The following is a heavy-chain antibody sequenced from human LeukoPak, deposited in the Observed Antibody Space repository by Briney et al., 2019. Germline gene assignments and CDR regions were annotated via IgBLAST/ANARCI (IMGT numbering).Heavy chain of an antibody. J-gene: IGHJ6*02. CDR3: VRDWLTGGTLGTAMDV. CDR1: GFTFSNYW. D-gene: IGHD2-8*02. Sequence: GGSVPLFCAASGFTFSNYWTSWVRQAPGKGLEWVANIKEDGSEKDYVDSVKCRLTIPRDNAKKSVYLQLNSLRAEDTAVYYCVRDWLTGGTLGTAMDVWGQRSPV. CDR2: IKEDGSEK. V-gene: IGHV3-7*05.